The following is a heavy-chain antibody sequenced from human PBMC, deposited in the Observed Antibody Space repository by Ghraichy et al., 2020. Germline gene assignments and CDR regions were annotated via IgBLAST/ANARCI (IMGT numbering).Heavy chain of an antibody. J-gene: IGHJ4*02. D-gene: IGHD1-1*01. CDR2: ISGSGEST. CDR1: GFTFSSFA. V-gene: IGHV3-23*01. Sequence: GESLNISCAASGFTFSSFAMTWVRQAPGKGLEWVSAISGSGESTYYADSVKGRFTISRDDSKNTLYLQMHTLRADETAVYYCAKGSSNNWNSQCHFDYWGQGILVTVSS. CDR3: AKGSSNNWNSQCHFDY.